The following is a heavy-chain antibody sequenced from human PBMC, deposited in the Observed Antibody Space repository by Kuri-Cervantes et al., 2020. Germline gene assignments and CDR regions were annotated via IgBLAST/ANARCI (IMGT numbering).Heavy chain of an antibody. CDR3: ASPTWGQIF. CDR1: GFTFSDYR. J-gene: IGHJ4*02. V-gene: IGHV3-7*01. D-gene: IGHD1-26*01. CDR2: IKEDGSVK. Sequence: GESLKISCEASGFTFSDYRMTWVRQAPGKGLEWVANIKEDGSVKRYVESVKGRFTISRDNSKNTLYLQMNSLRPEDTAVYYCASPTWGQIFWGQGTLVTVSS.